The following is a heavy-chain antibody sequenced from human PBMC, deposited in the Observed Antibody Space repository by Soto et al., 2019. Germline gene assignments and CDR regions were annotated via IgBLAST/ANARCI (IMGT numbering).Heavy chain of an antibody. Sequence: PGGSLRLSCAASGFTFSSYWMHWVRQAPGKGLVWVSRINSDGSSTSYADSVKGRFTISRDNAKNTLYLQMNSLRAEDTAVYYCARDFSGDYQSRGMDVWGQGTTVNVSS. CDR1: GFTFSSYW. CDR3: ARDFSGDYQSRGMDV. CDR2: INSDGSST. D-gene: IGHD4-17*01. V-gene: IGHV3-74*01. J-gene: IGHJ6*02.